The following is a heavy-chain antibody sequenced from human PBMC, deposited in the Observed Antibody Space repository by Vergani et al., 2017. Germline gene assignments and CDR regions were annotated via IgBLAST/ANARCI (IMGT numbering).Heavy chain of an antibody. CDR1: GYTFTSYG. CDR3: ARERGGPQLVPPLDY. J-gene: IGHJ4*02. D-gene: IGHD1-1*01. CDR2: ISAYNGNT. V-gene: IGHV1-18*04. Sequence: QVQLVQSGAEVKKPGASVKVSCKASGYTFTSYGISWVRQAPGQGLEWMGWISAYNGNTNYAQKLQGRVTMTTDTSTSTAYMELRSLGSDDTALYYCARERGGPQLVPPLDYWGQGTLVTVSS.